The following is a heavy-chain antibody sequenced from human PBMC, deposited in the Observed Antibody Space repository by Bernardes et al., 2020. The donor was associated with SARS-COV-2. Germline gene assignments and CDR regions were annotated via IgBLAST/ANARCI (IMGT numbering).Heavy chain of an antibody. CDR1: GGSISSTSFY. D-gene: IGHD5-18*01. CDR2: IYYSGTT. V-gene: IGHV4-39*01. Sequence: SETLSLTCTVSGGSISSTSFYWGWIRQPPGKGLEWIGTIYYSGTTYFNPSLKSQITMSVDTSKNQFSLKLNSVTAADTAVYYCTRLMGSRWIQQWSDAFAIWGQGTMVTVSS. J-gene: IGHJ3*02. CDR3: TRLMGSRWIQQWSDAFAI.